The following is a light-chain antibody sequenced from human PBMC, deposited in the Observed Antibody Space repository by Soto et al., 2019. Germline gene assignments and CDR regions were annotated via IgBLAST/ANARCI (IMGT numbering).Light chain of an antibody. V-gene: IGKV4-1*01. CDR1: QSVLYSSNNKNY. Sequence: DIVMTQSPDSLAVSLGERATINCKSGQSVLYSSNNKNYLAWYQQKPGQPPKLLIYWASTRESGVPDRFSGSGSGTDFTLTISSLQAEDVAVYYCKQYYSTPFTFGPGTKVDIK. J-gene: IGKJ3*01. CDR2: WAS. CDR3: KQYYSTPFT.